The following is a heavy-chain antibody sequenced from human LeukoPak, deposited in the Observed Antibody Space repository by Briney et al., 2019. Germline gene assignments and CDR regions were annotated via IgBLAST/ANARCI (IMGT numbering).Heavy chain of an antibody. D-gene: IGHD3-22*01. CDR3: AKEYYYGSSGLIYFDY. CDR2: ISWNSGSI. J-gene: IGHJ4*02. V-gene: IGHV3-9*01. CDR1: GFTFDDYA. Sequence: PGGSLRLSCAASGFTFDDYAMHWVRQAPGKGLEWVSGISWNSGSIGYADSVKGRFTISRDNAKNSLYLQMNSLRAEDTALYYCAKEYYYGSSGLIYFDYWGQGTLVTVSS.